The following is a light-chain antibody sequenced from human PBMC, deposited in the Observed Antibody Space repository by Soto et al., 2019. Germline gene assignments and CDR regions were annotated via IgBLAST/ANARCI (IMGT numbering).Light chain of an antibody. V-gene: IGKV3-15*01. CDR3: LYFCGWPQT. J-gene: IGKJ1*01. Sequence: VVMTQSPASLAVSPGERVTLACRASQTVDGDVAWYQQKPGQAPRLLISGASTRAVGIPDRFSGSRSGTEFTLTITGVKSDDFCVFFCLYFCGWPQTFDRGTGVETK. CDR1: QTVDGD. CDR2: GAS.